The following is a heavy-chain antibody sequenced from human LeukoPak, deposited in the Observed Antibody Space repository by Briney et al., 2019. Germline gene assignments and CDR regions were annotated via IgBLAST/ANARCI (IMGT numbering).Heavy chain of an antibody. D-gene: IGHD4-17*01. CDR3: AGGVDGHGDSDYSFYYGVDV. CDR2: IKQAGSEK. Sequence: GESLRLSCAASGLTLRRYLMSCVRQAPGKGREWGANIKQAGSEKYYVESVKGRVIISRDNAKNSLFLQMNSVTAEDTAVYFWAGGVDGHGDSDYSFYYGVDVWGQGTTVTVSS. J-gene: IGHJ6*02. V-gene: IGHV3-7*04. CDR1: GLTLRRYL.